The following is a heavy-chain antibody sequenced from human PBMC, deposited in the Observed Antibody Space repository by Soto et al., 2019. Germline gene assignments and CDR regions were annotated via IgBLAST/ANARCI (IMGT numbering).Heavy chain of an antibody. Sequence: GGSLRLSCAASGFTVSSNYMSWVRQAPGKGLEWVSVIYSGGSTYYADSVKGRFTISRDNSKNTLYLQMNSLRAEDTAVYYCERALKSIGGTDLWGQGTMVTVSS. CDR3: ERALKSIGGTDL. V-gene: IGHV3-53*01. J-gene: IGHJ3*01. CDR2: IYSGGST. D-gene: IGHD1-26*01. CDR1: GFTVSSNY.